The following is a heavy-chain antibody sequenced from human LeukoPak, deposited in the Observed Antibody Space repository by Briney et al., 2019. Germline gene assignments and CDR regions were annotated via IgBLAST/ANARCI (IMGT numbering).Heavy chain of an antibody. V-gene: IGHV3-30*18. CDR3: AKATRDRDFDY. D-gene: IGHD5-24*01. CDR1: GFTFSSYG. CDR2: ISYDGSNK. J-gene: IGHJ4*02. Sequence: GGSLRLSCAASGFTFSSYGMHWVHQAPGKGLEWVAIISYDGSNKYYADSVKGRFTISRDNSKNTLFLQMNSLRAEDTAVYYCAKATRDRDFDYWGQGTLVTVSS.